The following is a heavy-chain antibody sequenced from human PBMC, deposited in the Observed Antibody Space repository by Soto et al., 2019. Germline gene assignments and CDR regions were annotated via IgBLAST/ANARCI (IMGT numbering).Heavy chain of an antibody. V-gene: IGHV4-61*01. Sequence: SETLSLTCTVSGGSVSSDNYYWSWIRQPPGKGLEWIGHIDYSGSTNYNPSLKSRVTISVDTSKNQFSLKLSSVTAADTAIYFCASVVPATITTFYGMDVWGQGTTVTVSS. D-gene: IGHD4-4*01. J-gene: IGHJ6*02. CDR1: GGSVSSDNYY. CDR3: ASVVPATITTFYGMDV. CDR2: IDYSGST.